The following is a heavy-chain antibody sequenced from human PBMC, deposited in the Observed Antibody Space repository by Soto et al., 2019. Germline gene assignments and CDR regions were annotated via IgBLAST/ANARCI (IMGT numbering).Heavy chain of an antibody. D-gene: IGHD6-6*01. V-gene: IGHV1-3*01. J-gene: IGHJ4*02. CDR3: AVRSAARPFDY. Sequence: ASVQVSCKASVYTFTSYAMHWVRQAPGQRLEWMGWINAGNGNTKYSQKFQGRVTITRDTSASTAYMELSSLRSEDTAVYYCAVRSAARPFDYWGQGTLVTVSS. CDR2: INAGNGNT. CDR1: VYTFTSYA.